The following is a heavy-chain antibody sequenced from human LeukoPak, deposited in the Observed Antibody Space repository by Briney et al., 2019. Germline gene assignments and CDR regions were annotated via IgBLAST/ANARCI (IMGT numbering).Heavy chain of an antibody. CDR2: IYYSGST. CDR1: GGPISSGGYY. J-gene: IGHJ3*02. Sequence: SETLSLTCTVSGGPISSGGYYWSWIRQHPGKGLEWIGYIYYSGSTYYNPSLKSRVTISVDTSKNQFSLKLSSVTAADTAVYYCAREPGVIYDFWSGSKGAFDIWGQGTMVTVSS. V-gene: IGHV4-31*03. CDR3: AREPGVIYDFWSGSKGAFDI. D-gene: IGHD3-3*01.